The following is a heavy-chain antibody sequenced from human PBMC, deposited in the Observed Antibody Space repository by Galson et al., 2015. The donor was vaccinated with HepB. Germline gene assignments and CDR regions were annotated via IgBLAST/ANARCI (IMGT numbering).Heavy chain of an antibody. J-gene: IGHJ5*02. Sequence: SLRLSCAASGFTFDEYGMSWVRQAPGKGLEWVSSINWNGDRATYADSMKGRLTISRDNAKKSLNLQMNSLRAEDTALYYCARDLFVNGYYYDNSGPPRFDPRGQGTLVTVSS. CDR2: INWNGDRA. CDR1: GFTFDEYG. V-gene: IGHV3-20*04. CDR3: ARDLFVNGYYYDNSGPPRFDP. D-gene: IGHD3-22*01.